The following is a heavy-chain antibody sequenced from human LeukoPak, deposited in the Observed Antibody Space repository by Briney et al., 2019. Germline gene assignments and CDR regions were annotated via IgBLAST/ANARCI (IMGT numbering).Heavy chain of an antibody. V-gene: IGHV1-46*01. CDR1: GYTFTSYS. D-gene: IGHD3-10*01. J-gene: IGHJ4*02. CDR3: ARDRGHPGPFDY. Sequence: GASVKVSCKASGYTFTSYSVHWVRQAPGQGLEWMGIINPSGGTTSYAQKFQGRVTMTRDTSTNTVYMDLSSLRSEDTAVYFCARDRGHPGPFDYWGQGALVTVSS. CDR2: INPSGGTT.